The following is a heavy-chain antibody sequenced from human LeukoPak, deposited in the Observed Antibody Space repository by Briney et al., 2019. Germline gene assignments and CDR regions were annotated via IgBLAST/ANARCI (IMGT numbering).Heavy chain of an antibody. J-gene: IGHJ4*02. CDR2: MNLNSGHT. D-gene: IGHD5-12*01. CDR1: GYTFTSYD. Sequence: GASVTVSCKASGYTFTSYDINWVRQATGQGLEWMGWMNLNSGHTGFAQKFQGRVTLTWDTSISTAYMELSSLTSEDTAVYYCARNIVATTNYDYWGQGTLVTVSS. V-gene: IGHV1-8*01. CDR3: ARNIVATTNYDY.